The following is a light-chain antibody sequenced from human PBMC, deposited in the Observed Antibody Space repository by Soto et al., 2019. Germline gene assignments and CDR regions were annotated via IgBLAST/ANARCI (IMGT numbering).Light chain of an antibody. J-gene: IGKJ1*01. V-gene: IGKV1-39*01. CDR1: QSISSY. Sequence: DLQMTQSPSSLSASVGDRVTITCRASQSISSYLNWYQQKPGKAPKLLIYDASSLQSGVPSRFSGSGAGTDFTLTISSLQPEDFETYYCQQSYSTPPTFGQGTKVEIK. CDR2: DAS. CDR3: QQSYSTPPT.